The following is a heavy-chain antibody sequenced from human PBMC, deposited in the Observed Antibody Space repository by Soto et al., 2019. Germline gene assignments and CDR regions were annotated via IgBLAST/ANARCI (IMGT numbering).Heavy chain of an antibody. CDR2: ISYDGSNK. J-gene: IGHJ4*02. D-gene: IGHD3-22*01. CDR3: ARDTDYYDSSGYYYEVAY. V-gene: IGHV3-30-3*01. CDR1: GFTFSSYA. Sequence: PGGSLRLSCAASGFTFSSYAMHWVRQAPGKGLEWVAVISYDGSNKYYADSVKGRFTISRDNSKNTLYLQMNSLRAEDTAVYYCARDTDYYDSSGYYYEVAYWGQGTLVTVSS.